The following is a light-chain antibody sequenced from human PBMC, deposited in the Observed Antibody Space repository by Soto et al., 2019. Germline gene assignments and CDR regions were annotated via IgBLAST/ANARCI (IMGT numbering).Light chain of an antibody. V-gene: IGLV2-14*03. Sequence: QSALTQPASVSGSPGQSIIISCTGTSSDIGGYEYVCWYQQHPGKVPKLMIYDVNDRPSGVSDRFSGSKSGNTASLTISGLQAEDEADYYCSSYTSSGTYVFGTGTQLTVL. CDR1: SSDIGGYEY. J-gene: IGLJ1*01. CDR3: SSYTSSGTYV. CDR2: DVN.